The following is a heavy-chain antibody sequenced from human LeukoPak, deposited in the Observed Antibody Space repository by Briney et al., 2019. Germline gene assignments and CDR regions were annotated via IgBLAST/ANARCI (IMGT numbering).Heavy chain of an antibody. J-gene: IGHJ5*02. D-gene: IGHD3-10*01. CDR2: INHSGST. CDR3: ARGSALLWFGELFRGRWFDP. Sequence: PSETLSLTCAVYGGSFSGYYWSWIRQPPGKGLEWIGEINHSGSTNYNPSLKSRVTISVDTSKNQFSLKLSSVTAADTAVYYCARGSALLWFGELFRGRWFDPWGQGTLVTVSS. V-gene: IGHV4-34*01. CDR1: GGSFSGYY.